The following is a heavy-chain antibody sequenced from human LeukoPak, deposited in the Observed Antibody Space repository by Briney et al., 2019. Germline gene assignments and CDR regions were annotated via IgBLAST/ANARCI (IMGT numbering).Heavy chain of an antibody. D-gene: IGHD6-19*01. CDR3: ARDFGLFSTDDTWQWGFDL. CDR1: GYTFTSYD. CDR2: MNPNSGNT. V-gene: IGHV1-8*03. J-gene: IGHJ3*01. Sequence: ASVKVSCKASGYTFTSYDINWVRQATGQGLEWMGWMNPNSGNTGYAQKFQGRVTITRNTSISTAYMELSSLRVEDMAIYYCARDFGLFSTDDTWQWGFDLWGQGTVVTVSS.